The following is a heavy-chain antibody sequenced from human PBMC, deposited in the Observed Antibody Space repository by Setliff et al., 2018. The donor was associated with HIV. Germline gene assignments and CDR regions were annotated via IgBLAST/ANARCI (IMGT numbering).Heavy chain of an antibody. CDR2: IYYSGST. D-gene: IGHD4-17*01. J-gene: IGHJ2*01. V-gene: IGHV4-39*07. Sequence: SETLSLTCTVSGGSISSSSYYWGWIRQPPGKGLEWIGSIYYSGSTYYNPSLKSRVTISADTSKNQFSLNLSSVTAADTAVYYCASSLNGDSEPWYFDLWGRGTLVTVSS. CDR1: GGSISSSSYY. CDR3: ASSLNGDSEPWYFDL.